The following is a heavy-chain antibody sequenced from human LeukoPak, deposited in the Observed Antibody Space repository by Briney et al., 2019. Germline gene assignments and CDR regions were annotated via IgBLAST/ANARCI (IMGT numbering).Heavy chain of an antibody. D-gene: IGHD2-15*01. CDR1: GFTFSSYG. Sequence: GGSLRLSCAASGFTFSSYGMPWVRQAPRKGLDWMAVILADGSDKKYADSVKGRFTISRDNSKNTLFLQMNSLRVEDTGVYYCASDDARADNAFELWGQGTTVTVSS. CDR3: ASDDARADNAFEL. CDR2: ILADGSDK. V-gene: IGHV3-33*01. J-gene: IGHJ3*01.